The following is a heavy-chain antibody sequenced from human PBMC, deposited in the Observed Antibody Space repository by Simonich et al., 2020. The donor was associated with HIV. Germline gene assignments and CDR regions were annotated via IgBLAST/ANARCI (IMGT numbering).Heavy chain of an antibody. CDR1: GFTFSSYS. CDR3: ARDSGYYYGSGGLIDY. J-gene: IGHJ4*02. Sequence: EVQLVESGGGLVKPGGSLRLSCAASGFTFSSYSMNWVRQAPGKWLEWVSSISSSSIDIYYADAVKGRFTISRDNAKNSLYLQMNSLRAEDTAVYYCARDSGYYYGSGGLIDYWGQGTLVTVSS. V-gene: IGHV3-21*01. D-gene: IGHD3-10*01. CDR2: ISSSSIDI.